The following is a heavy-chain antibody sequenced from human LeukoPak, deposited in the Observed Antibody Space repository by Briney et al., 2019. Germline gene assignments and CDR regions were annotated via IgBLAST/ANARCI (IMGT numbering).Heavy chain of an antibody. CDR3: VRLRRNSDSSGYHYYYDY. Sequence: PGGSLRLSCAASGFTFSDYSINWVRQAPGKGLEWVSSITPSSSYIYYADPVKGRFTISRDNAKNSLYLQMNSLRAEDTAVYYCVRLRRNSDSSGYHYYYDYWGQGALVTVSS. V-gene: IGHV3-21*01. D-gene: IGHD3-22*01. CDR2: ITPSSSYI. CDR1: GFTFSDYS. J-gene: IGHJ4*02.